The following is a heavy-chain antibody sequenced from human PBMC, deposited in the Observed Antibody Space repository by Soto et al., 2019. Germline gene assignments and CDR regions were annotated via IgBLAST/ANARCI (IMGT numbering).Heavy chain of an antibody. Sequence: SETLSLTCTVSGGSISSYYWSWIRQPPGKGLEWIGYIYYSGSTNYNPSLKSRVTISVDTSKNQFSLKLSSVTAADTAVYYCARHVDSSSRYPEYFQHWGQGTLVTVSS. D-gene: IGHD6-13*01. CDR1: GGSISSYY. V-gene: IGHV4-59*08. J-gene: IGHJ1*01. CDR2: IYYSGST. CDR3: ARHVDSSSRYPEYFQH.